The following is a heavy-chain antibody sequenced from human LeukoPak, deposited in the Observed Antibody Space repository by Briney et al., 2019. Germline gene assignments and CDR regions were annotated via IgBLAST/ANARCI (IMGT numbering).Heavy chain of an antibody. V-gene: IGHV3-33*01. CDR2: IWCDGSNK. CDR1: GFTFSSYG. CDR3: ARDEYIAGVSNY. D-gene: IGHD6-6*01. Sequence: GGSLRLSCAASGFTFSSYGMHWVRQAPGKGLEWVAVIWCDGSNKYYADSVKGRFTISRDNSKSTLYLQMNSLRAEDTAVYYCARDEYIAGVSNYWGQGTLVTVSS. J-gene: IGHJ4*02.